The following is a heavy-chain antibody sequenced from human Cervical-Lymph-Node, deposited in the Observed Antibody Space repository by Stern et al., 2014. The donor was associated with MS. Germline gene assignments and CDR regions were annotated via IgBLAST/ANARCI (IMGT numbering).Heavy chain of an antibody. J-gene: IGHJ4*02. Sequence: VQLVESGAEVKKPGSSMKVSCKASGGTFSSDAIGWVRQAPGQGLAWMGGIIPIFETANYAQKFQGRVTITADQSTKTAYLELSSLTSGDTAMYFCASGTRSSWYFDFWGQGTLVTVST. CDR2: IIPIFETA. V-gene: IGHV1-69*01. CDR3: ASGTRSSWYFDF. CDR1: GGTFSSDA. D-gene: IGHD6-13*01.